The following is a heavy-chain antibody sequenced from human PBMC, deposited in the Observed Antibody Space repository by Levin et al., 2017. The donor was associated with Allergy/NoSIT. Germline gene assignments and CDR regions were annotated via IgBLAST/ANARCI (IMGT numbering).Heavy chain of an antibody. V-gene: IGHV4-59*01. D-gene: IGHD3-3*01. Sequence: ESLKISCTVSGGSISSYYWSWIRQPPGKGLEWIGYIYYSGSTNYNPSLKSRVTISVDTSKNQFSLKLSSVTAADTAVYYCARMNYDFWSGYSPIDYWGQGTLVTVSS. CDR2: IYYSGST. CDR3: ARMNYDFWSGYSPIDY. J-gene: IGHJ4*02. CDR1: GGSISSYY.